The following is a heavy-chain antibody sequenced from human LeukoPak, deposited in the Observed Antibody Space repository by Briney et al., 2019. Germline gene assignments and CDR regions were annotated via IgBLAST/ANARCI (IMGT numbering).Heavy chain of an antibody. V-gene: IGHV3-53*01. J-gene: IGHJ6*02. D-gene: IGHD3-3*01. CDR2: IYSGGST. Sequence: GGSLRLSCAASGFTVSSNYMSWVRQAPGKGLEWVSVIYSGGSTYYADSVKGRFTISRDNSKNTLYLQMNSLRAEDTAVYYCAKSGFGPHDYYYYGMDVWGRGTTVTVSS. CDR1: GFTVSSNY. CDR3: AKSGFGPHDYYYYGMDV.